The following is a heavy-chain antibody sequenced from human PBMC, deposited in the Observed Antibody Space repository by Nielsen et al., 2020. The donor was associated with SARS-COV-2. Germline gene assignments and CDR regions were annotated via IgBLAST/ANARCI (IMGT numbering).Heavy chain of an antibody. CDR1: GGSISSGGYS. V-gene: IGHV4-30-2*01. J-gene: IGHJ3*02. Sequence: SQTLSLACAVSGGSISSGGYSWSWIRQPPGKGLEWIGYIYHSGRTYYNPSLKSRVTISVDRSKNQFSLKLSSVTAADTAVYYCARGGRITFGGADDAFDIWGQGTMVTVAS. CDR2: IYHSGRT. D-gene: IGHD3-16*01. CDR3: ARGGRITFGGADDAFDI.